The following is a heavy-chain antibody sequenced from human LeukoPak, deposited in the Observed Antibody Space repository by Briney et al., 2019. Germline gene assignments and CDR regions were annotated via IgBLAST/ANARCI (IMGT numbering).Heavy chain of an antibody. D-gene: IGHD6-13*01. CDR2: IWFDGSNK. V-gene: IGHV3-33*01. Sequence: GGSLRLSCAAAGFTFSSYGMHWVRQAPGKGLEWVAVIWFDGSNKYYADSVKGRFTISRDNSKNTLYLQMNSLSAEDTAVYYCARGKEQQLYAFDIWGQGTMVTVSS. CDR3: ARGKEQQLYAFDI. J-gene: IGHJ3*02. CDR1: GFTFSSYG.